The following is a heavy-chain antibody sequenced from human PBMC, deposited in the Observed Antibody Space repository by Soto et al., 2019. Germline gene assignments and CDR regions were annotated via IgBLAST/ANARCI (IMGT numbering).Heavy chain of an antibody. D-gene: IGHD3-10*01. J-gene: IGHJ4*02. CDR3: ARDQYYGSGSYYEDY. V-gene: IGHV1-46*01. Sequence: ASVKVSCKASGYTFTTYDINWVRQAPGQGLEWMGIINPSGGSTSYAQKFQGRVTMTRDTSTSTVYMELSSLRSEDTAVYYCARDQYYGSGSYYEDYWGQGTLVTVSS. CDR2: INPSGGST. CDR1: GYTFTTYD.